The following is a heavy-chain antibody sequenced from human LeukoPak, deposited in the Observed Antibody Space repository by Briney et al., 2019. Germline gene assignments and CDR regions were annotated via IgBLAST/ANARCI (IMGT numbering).Heavy chain of an antibody. CDR3: ARHRAYCGGDCLYYYLDS. J-gene: IGHJ4*02. CDR2: IIPIFGTA. D-gene: IGHD2-21*02. CDR1: GGTFSSYA. Sequence: ASVKVSCKASGGTFSSYAISWVRQAPGQGLEWMGGIIPIFGTANYAQKFQGRVTITTDESTSTAYMELSSLRSKDTAVYYCARHRAYCGGDCLYYYLDSWGQGTLSPSHQ. V-gene: IGHV1-69*05.